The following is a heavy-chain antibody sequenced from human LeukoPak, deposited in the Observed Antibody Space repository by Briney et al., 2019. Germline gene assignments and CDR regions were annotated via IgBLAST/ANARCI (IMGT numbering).Heavy chain of an antibody. D-gene: IGHD4-17*01. CDR2: ISGSGGST. CDR1: GFTFSSYA. J-gene: IGHJ4*02. CDR3: AKDPSDYGAREFL. V-gene: IGHV3-23*01. Sequence: QTGGSLRLSGAASGFTFSSYAMSWVRQAPGKGLEWVSAISGSGGSTYYADSVKGRFTISRDNSKNTLYLQMNSLRAEDTAVYYCAKDPSDYGAREFLWGQGTLVTVSS.